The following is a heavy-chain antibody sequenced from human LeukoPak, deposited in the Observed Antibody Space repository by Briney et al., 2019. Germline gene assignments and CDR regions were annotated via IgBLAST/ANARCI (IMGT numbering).Heavy chain of an antibody. D-gene: IGHD5-12*01. CDR3: ARVGPYEATIWDDAFDI. CDR2: IRYDVSNK. J-gene: IGHJ3*02. V-gene: IGHV3-30*02. CDR1: GFTFSSYG. Sequence: PGGSLRLSCAASGFTFSSYGMHWVRQAPGKGLEWVAFIRYDVSNKYYADSVKGRFTISRDNSKNTLYLQMNSLRVEDTSVYYCARVGPYEATIWDDAFDIWGQGTMVTVSS.